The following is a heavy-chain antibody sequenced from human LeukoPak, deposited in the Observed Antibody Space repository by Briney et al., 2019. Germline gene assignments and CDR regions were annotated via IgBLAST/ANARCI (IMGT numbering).Heavy chain of an antibody. D-gene: IGHD5-18*01. CDR2: ISYDGSNK. CDR3: AKSARAIQLWLLDY. Sequence: SGGSLRLSCAASGFTFSSYGMHWVRQAPGKGLEWVAVISYDGSNKYYADSVKGQFTISRDNSKNTLYLQMNSLRAEDTAVYYCAKSARAIQLWLLDYWGQGTLVTVSS. CDR1: GFTFSSYG. V-gene: IGHV3-30*18. J-gene: IGHJ4*02.